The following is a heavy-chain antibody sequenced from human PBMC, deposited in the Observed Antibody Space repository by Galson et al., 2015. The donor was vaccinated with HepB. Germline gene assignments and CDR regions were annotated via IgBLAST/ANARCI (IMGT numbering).Heavy chain of an antibody. J-gene: IGHJ3*02. CDR3: ARDSIPKAYYDFWSGYYTKGDAFDI. V-gene: IGHV3-7*01. Sequence: SLRLSCAASGFTFSSYWMSWVRQAPGKGLEWVANIKQDGSEKYYVDSVKGRFTISRDNAKNSLYLQMNSLRAEDTAVYYCARDSIPKAYYDFWSGYYTKGDAFDIWGQGTMVTVSS. D-gene: IGHD3-3*01. CDR2: IKQDGSEK. CDR1: GFTFSSYW.